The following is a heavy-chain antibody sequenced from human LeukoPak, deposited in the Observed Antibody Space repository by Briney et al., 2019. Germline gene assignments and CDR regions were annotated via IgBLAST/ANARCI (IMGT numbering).Heavy chain of an antibody. Sequence: PSETLSLTCTVSGGSISSYYWSWIRQPPGKGLEWIGYIYHSGSTNYNPSLKSRVTISVDTSKNQFSLKLSSVTAADTAVYYCARDRSRDGYSRYNWFDPWGQGTLVTVSS. CDR3: ARDRSRDGYSRYNWFDP. D-gene: IGHD5-24*01. CDR1: GGSISSYY. V-gene: IGHV4-59*01. J-gene: IGHJ5*02. CDR2: IYHSGST.